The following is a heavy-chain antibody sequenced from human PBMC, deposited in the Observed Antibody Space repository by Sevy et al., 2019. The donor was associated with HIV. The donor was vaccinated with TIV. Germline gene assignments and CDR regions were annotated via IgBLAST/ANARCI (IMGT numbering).Heavy chain of an antibody. CDR1: GFTFNRSP. V-gene: IGHV3-30*04. CDR2: MSYNGNKK. J-gene: IGHJ6*02. Sequence: GGSLRLSCAASGFTFNRSPMHWVRQAPGKGLEWVAVMSYNGNKKYNGDSVKGRFTISRDDSKTTLYLQMNSLRPEDTAVYYCAREGVLFEGVIVSYGMDVWGQGTTVTFSS. D-gene: IGHD3-16*01. CDR3: AREGVLFEGVIVSYGMDV.